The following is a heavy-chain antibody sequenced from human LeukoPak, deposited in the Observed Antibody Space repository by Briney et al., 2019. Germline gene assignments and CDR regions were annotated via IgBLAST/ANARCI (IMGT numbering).Heavy chain of an antibody. CDR2: IKQDGSAK. CDR3: AQHEIRAGTRNKAFDI. Sequence: VGSLRLSCAASGFTFSRDWMSWVRQAPGKGVEWVADIKQDGSAKNYVHSVKGRFTITRENAKNSLYLQMNSLRAEDTAVYYCAQHEIRAGTRNKAFDIWGQGTMVTVSS. D-gene: IGHD1-1*01. CDR1: GFTFSRDW. V-gene: IGHV3-7*01. J-gene: IGHJ3*02.